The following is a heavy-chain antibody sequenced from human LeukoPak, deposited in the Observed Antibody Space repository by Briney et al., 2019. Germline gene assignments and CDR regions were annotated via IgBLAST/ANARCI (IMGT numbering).Heavy chain of an antibody. CDR2: IIPILGIA. Sequence: SVKVSCKASGGTFSSYAISWVRQAPGQGLEWMGRIIPILGIAHYAQKFQGRVTITADKSTSTAYMELSSLRPEDTAVYYSARDWGGYVVWGLYYYYYGMDVWGQGTTVTVSS. J-gene: IGHJ6*02. D-gene: IGHD5-12*01. CDR1: GGTFSSYA. V-gene: IGHV1-69*04. CDR3: ARDWGGYVVWGLYYYYYGMDV.